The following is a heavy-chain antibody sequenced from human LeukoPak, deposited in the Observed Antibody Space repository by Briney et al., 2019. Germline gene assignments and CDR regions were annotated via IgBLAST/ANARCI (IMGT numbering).Heavy chain of an antibody. J-gene: IGHJ4*02. D-gene: IGHD5-18*01. CDR1: GGSIGTYS. CDR2: IYYSGTT. V-gene: IGHV4-59*12. CDR3: ARVPSGAGGAMVNFDY. Sequence: PSETLSLTCTVSGGSIGTYSWNWIRQPPGKGLEWIGYIYYSGTTNYNPSLKSRVTISVDTSKNQFSLKLSSVTAADTAVYYCARVPSGAGGAMVNFDYWGQGTLVTVSS.